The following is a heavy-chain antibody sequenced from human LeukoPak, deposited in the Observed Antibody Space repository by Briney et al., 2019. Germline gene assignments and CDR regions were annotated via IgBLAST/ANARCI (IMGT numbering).Heavy chain of an antibody. D-gene: IGHD3-22*01. V-gene: IGHV3-15*07. CDR1: GFTFSNAW. J-gene: IGHJ5*02. CDR2: IRSNSDGGTI. Sequence: GGSLRLSCATSGFTFSNAWMNWVRQAPGKGLEWDGRIRSNSDGGTIDYAAPVKGRFALSRDDSKNTLYLQMNSLQTEDTAVYYCATDFYDTTWGQGTLVTVSS. CDR3: ATDFYDTT.